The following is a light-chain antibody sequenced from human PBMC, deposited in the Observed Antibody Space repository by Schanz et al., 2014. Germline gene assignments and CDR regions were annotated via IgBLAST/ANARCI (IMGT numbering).Light chain of an antibody. CDR2: GVS. Sequence: IVMTQSPATLSVSPGERASLSCRASQSVNSNLAWYQQKPGQAPRLLIHGVSSRATGIPDRFSGSGSGTDFTLTISRLEPEDFAVYYCQHYGSSPPFAFGQGTKLEIK. V-gene: IGKV3-20*01. CDR3: QHYGSSPPFA. J-gene: IGKJ2*01. CDR1: QSVNSN.